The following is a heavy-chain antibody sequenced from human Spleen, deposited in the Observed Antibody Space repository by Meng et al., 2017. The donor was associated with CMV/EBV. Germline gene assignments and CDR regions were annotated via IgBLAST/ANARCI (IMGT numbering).Heavy chain of an antibody. V-gene: IGHV3-21*01. CDR3: ARVRGGTTSYGMDV. J-gene: IGHJ6*02. CDR1: GFTFDSYT. D-gene: IGHD1-1*01. CDR2: VTARSKYI. Sequence: GESLKISCVASGFTFDSYTTNWVRQAPGKGLEMVSCVTARSKYIYYPDSEKGRFTISREDAKNSVFLQMNSLRDEDTAVYYCARVRGGTTSYGMDVWGQGTTVTVSS.